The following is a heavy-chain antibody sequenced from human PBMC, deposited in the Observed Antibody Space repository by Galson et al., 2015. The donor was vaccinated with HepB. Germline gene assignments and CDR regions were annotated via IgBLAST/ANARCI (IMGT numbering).Heavy chain of an antibody. CDR1: GFTFDDYA. V-gene: IGHV3-9*01. CDR3: AKASGRYYFDSSAYYPDY. Sequence: SLRLSCAASGFTFDDYAMHWVRQAPGKGLEWVSGITWNSGYIGYADSVKGRFTISKDNAKNSPYLQMNSLRAEDTALYYCAKASGRYYFDSSAYYPDYWGQGTLVTVSS. J-gene: IGHJ4*02. CDR2: ITWNSGYI. D-gene: IGHD3-22*01.